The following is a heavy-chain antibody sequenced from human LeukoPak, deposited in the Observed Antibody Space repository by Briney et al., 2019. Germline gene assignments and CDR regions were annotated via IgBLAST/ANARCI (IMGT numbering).Heavy chain of an antibody. J-gene: IGHJ3*02. CDR2: IYHSGST. CDR3: ARVGDGYNFAAFDI. Sequence: PSETLSLTCTVSGYSLSSGYYWGWIRQPPGKGLEWIGSIYHSGSTYYNPSLKSRVTISVDTSKNQFSLKLSSVTAADTAVYYCARVGDGYNFAAFDIWGQGTMVTVSS. D-gene: IGHD5-24*01. CDR1: GYSLSSGYY. V-gene: IGHV4-38-2*02.